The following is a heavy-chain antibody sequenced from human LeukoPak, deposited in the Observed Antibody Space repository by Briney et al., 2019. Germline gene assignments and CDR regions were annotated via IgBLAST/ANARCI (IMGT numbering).Heavy chain of an antibody. CDR3: ARAPHYDSSGYYYPRAEYFQH. D-gene: IGHD3-22*01. CDR1: GFTFSCYW. CDR2: IKQDGSEK. V-gene: IGHV3-7*01. Sequence: PGGSLRLSCAASGFTFSCYWMNWVRHAPGKGLEWVANIKQDGSEKYYVDSVKGRFTISRDNAKNSMYLQMNSLRAEDTAVYYCARAPHYDSSGYYYPRAEYFQHWGQGTLVTVSS. J-gene: IGHJ1*01.